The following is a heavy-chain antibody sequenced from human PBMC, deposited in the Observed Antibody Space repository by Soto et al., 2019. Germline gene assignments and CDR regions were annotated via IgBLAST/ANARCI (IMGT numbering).Heavy chain of an antibody. J-gene: IGHJ4*02. D-gene: IGHD6-19*01. V-gene: IGHV3-30*18. CDR2: ISYDGTNK. CDR3: AKDLFTIAVAGTAGYFDY. Sequence: QVQLVESGGGVVQPGRSLRLSCAASGFTFSSYGMHWVRQAPGKGLGWVAVISYDGTNKYYADSVRGRFTISRDNSKNTLYLQMNSLSAEDTAVYYCAKDLFTIAVAGTAGYFDYWGQGTLVTVSS. CDR1: GFTFSSYG.